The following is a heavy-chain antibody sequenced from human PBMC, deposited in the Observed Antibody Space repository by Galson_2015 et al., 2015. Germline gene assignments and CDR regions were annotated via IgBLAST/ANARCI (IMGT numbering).Heavy chain of an antibody. Sequence: SLRLSCAASGFTFSRYSMNWVRQAPGKGLEWVSYISGSSGTIHYADSVKGRFTISRDNAKNSLFLQMNSLRDEGTAVYYCARPPVRDYGSGSSYYHYHYMDVWGKGTTVTVSS. V-gene: IGHV3-48*02. CDR3: ARPPVRDYGSGSSYYHYHYMDV. CDR2: ISGSSGTI. D-gene: IGHD3-10*01. CDR1: GFTFSRYS. J-gene: IGHJ6*03.